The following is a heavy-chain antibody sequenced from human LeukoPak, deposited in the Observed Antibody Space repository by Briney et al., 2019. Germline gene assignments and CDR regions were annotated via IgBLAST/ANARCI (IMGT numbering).Heavy chain of an antibody. CDR3: AKSYYYGSGSYSRNNWFDP. CDR1: GFTFSTYA. V-gene: IGHV3-23*01. CDR2: ISGSGGTT. Sequence: PGGSLRLSCTASGFTFSTYAMSWVRQAPGKGLEWVSGISGSGGTTYYADSVKGRFTISRDNSKNTLYLQMDSPRAEDTAVYHCAKSYYYGSGSYSRNNWFDPWGQGTLVTVSS. J-gene: IGHJ5*02. D-gene: IGHD3-10*01.